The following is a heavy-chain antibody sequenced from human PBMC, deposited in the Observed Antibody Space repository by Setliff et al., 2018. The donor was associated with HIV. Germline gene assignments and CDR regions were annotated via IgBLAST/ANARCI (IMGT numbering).Heavy chain of an antibody. CDR3: ARTMLRGVLALDS. J-gene: IGHJ5*01. V-gene: IGHV4-31*03. Sequence: SETLSLTCTVSGGSISAGGFYWTWIRHHPGKGLEWLGYIYYSGTTYYNPSLKSRLSFSLDTSKMQFSLKLGSVTAADTAVYYCARTMLRGVLALDSWGQGTVVTVSS. CDR2: IYYSGTT. CDR1: GGSISAGGFY. D-gene: IGHD3-10*01.